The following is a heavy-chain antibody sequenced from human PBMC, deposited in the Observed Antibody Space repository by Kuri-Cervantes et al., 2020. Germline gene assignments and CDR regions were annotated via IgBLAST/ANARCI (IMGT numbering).Heavy chain of an antibody. V-gene: IGHV4-39*07. J-gene: IGHJ5*02. D-gene: IGHD2-21*02. CDR2: VYYSGNT. CDR3: ARDNCGGDCTPNWFDP. Sequence: WVRQAPGKGLEWIGSVYYSGNTHYNPSLKSRVTISVDTSKNQFSLKVRSVTAADTAVYYCARDNCGGDCTPNWFDPWGQGTLVTVSS.